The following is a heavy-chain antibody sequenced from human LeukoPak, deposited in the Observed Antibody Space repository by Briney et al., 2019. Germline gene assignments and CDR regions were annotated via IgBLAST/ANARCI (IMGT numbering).Heavy chain of an antibody. CDR1: GGSFSGYY. CDR3: ARERYYYDSSGSIRYFDY. D-gene: IGHD3-22*01. Sequence: PSETLSLTCAVYGGSFSGYYWSWIRQPPGKGLEWIGEINHSGSTNYNPSLKSRVTISVDTSKKQFSLKLSPVTAADTAVYYCARERYYYDSSGSIRYFDYWGQGTLVTVSS. J-gene: IGHJ4*02. V-gene: IGHV4-34*01. CDR2: INHSGST.